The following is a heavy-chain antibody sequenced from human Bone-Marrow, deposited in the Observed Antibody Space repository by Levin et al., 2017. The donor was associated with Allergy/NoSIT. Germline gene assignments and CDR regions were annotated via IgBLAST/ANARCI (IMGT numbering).Heavy chain of an antibody. V-gene: IGHV4-34*01. CDR2: INPGGIS. CDR3: ARGVRYDSGWGYGYYYMDV. D-gene: IGHD6-19*01. J-gene: IGHJ6*03. CDR1: GGSFSNYY. Sequence: LSCAVYGGSFSNYYWSWIRQTPGKGLEWIGEINPGGISNYHPSLKSPATISVDTSKSQFSLNLISVTAADTAIYYCARGVRYDSGWGYGYYYMDVWGKGTAVTVSS.